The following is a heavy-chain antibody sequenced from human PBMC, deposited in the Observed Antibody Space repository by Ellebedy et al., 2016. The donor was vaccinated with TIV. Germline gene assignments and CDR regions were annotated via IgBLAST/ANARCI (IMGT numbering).Heavy chain of an antibody. Sequence: MPSETLSLTCNVSGGSINSYYWSWIRQPAGKSLEWIGHIYSSGSTMYNPSLRCPVTMSVDTSKNQFSRKLRSVTAADTAIYYCARESSGNFFYWGQGILVTVSS. CDR1: GGSINSYY. CDR2: IYSSGST. CDR3: ARESSGNFFY. J-gene: IGHJ4*02. D-gene: IGHD6-19*01. V-gene: IGHV4-4*07.